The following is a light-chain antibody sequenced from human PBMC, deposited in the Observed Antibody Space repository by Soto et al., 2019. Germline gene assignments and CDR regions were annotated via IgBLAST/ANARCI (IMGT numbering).Light chain of an antibody. CDR3: QQSYSTPRT. CDR1: QSISTY. V-gene: IGKV1-39*01. Sequence: DLQMTQSPSSLSASEGDRVTITCRAGQSISTYLNWYQQKPGKAPKLLIYAASNLQSGVPSRFSGSGSGTDFTLAISSLQPEDFATYYCQQSYSTPRTFGQGTKVEIK. J-gene: IGKJ1*01. CDR2: AAS.